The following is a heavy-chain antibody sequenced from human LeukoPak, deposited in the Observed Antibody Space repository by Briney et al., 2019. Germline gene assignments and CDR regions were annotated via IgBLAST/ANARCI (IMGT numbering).Heavy chain of an antibody. V-gene: IGHV3-21*04. J-gene: IGHJ4*02. D-gene: IGHD6-13*01. CDR2: ISSSSGYI. Sequence: GGSLRLSCAASGFTFNSYGMNWVRQTPGKGLEWVSSISSSSGYINYADSVKGRFTVSRDNAKNSLYLQMNSLRAEDTAVYYCAKDPSYSSFDYWGQGTLVTVSS. CDR3: AKDPSYSSFDY. CDR1: GFTFNSYG.